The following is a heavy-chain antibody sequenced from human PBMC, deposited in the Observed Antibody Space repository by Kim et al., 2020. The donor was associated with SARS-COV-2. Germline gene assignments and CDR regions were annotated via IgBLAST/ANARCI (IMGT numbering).Heavy chain of an antibody. Sequence: SETLSLTCTVSGYSISSGYYWGWIRQPPGKGLEWLGSIYHSGSTYYNPSLKSRVTISVDTSKNQFSLKLSSVTAADTAVYYCAREDAMVRGVIILGYFDYWGQGTLVTVSS. CDR2: IYHSGST. D-gene: IGHD3-10*01. J-gene: IGHJ4*02. CDR1: GYSISSGYY. CDR3: AREDAMVRGVIILGYFDY. V-gene: IGHV4-38-2*02.